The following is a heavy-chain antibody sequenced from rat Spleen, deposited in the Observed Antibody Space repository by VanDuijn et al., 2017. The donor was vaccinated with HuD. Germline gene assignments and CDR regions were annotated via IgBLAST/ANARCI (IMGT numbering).Heavy chain of an antibody. Sequence: EVQLVESDGGLVQPGRSLKLSCAASGFTFSDYYMAWVRQAPTKGLEWVATINYDGSSTYYRDSVKGRFTISRDNAKSTLYLQMDSLRSEDTATYYCARQDYGYNRHFDFWGPGTMVTVSS. J-gene: IGHJ1*01. CDR2: INYDGSST. D-gene: IGHD1-9*01. CDR3: ARQDYGYNRHFDF. CDR1: GFTFSDYY. V-gene: IGHV5-29*01.